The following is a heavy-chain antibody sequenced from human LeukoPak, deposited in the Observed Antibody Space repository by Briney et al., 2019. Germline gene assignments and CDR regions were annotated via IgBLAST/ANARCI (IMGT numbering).Heavy chain of an antibody. V-gene: IGHV1-3*01. Sequence: ASVKVSCKASGYTFTTYVMHWVRQAPGQRLQWMGWINAGNGYTKSSQNFQGRVTFTRDTSASTAYMELSSLRSEDTAVYYCARARVTGTYFDYWGQGTLVTVSS. CDR2: INAGNGYT. CDR1: GYTFTTYV. CDR3: ARARVTGTYFDY. J-gene: IGHJ4*02. D-gene: IGHD2-21*02.